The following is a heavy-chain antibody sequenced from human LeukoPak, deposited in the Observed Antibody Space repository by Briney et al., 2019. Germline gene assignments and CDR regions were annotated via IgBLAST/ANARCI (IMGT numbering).Heavy chain of an antibody. Sequence: GASVKVSCKASGYTFTGYYMHWVRQAPGQGLEWMGWINPNSGGTNYAQKFQGRVTMTRDTSISTAYMELSGLRSDDTAVYYCASQTIRYSGSYLDAFDIWGQGTMVTVSS. CDR2: INPNSGGT. D-gene: IGHD1-26*01. V-gene: IGHV1-2*02. J-gene: IGHJ3*02. CDR1: GYTFTGYY. CDR3: ASQTIRYSGSYLDAFDI.